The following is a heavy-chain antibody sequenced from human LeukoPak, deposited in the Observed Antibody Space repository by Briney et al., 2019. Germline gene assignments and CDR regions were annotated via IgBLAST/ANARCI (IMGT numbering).Heavy chain of an antibody. D-gene: IGHD3-10*01. CDR3: AREDGSGYYYYMDV. CDR2: ISSSSSYI. CDR1: GFTFSSYS. J-gene: IGHJ6*03. Sequence: GGSLRLSCAASGFTFSSYSMNWVRQAPGKGPEWVSSISSSSSYIYYADSVKGRFTISRDNAKNSLYLQMNSLRAEDTAVYYCAREDGSGYYYYMDVWGKGTTVTISS. V-gene: IGHV3-21*01.